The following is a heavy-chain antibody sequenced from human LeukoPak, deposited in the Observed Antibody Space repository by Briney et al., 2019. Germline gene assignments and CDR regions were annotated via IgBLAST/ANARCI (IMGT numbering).Heavy chain of an antibody. CDR2: IYYSGST. J-gene: IGHJ3*02. CDR1: GGSISSYY. D-gene: IGHD3-16*02. V-gene: IGHV4-59*01. Sequence: PSETLSLTCTVSGGSISSYYWSWIRQPPGKGLEWIGYIYYSGSTNYNPSLKSRVTISVDTSKNQFSLKLSSVTAADTAVYYCATGGRLSRTFDIWGQGTMVTVSS. CDR3: ATGGRLSRTFDI.